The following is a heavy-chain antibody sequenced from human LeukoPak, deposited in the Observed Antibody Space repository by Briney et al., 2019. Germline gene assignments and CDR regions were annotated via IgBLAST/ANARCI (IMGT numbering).Heavy chain of an antibody. Sequence: SETLSLTCAVYGGSFSGYYWSWIRQPPGKGLEWIGEINHSGSTNYNPPLKSRVTISVDTSKNQFSLTLRSVTAADTAVYYCARRGRIAVAAWGQGTLVTVSS. J-gene: IGHJ4*02. V-gene: IGHV4-34*01. CDR2: INHSGST. CDR3: ARRGRIAVAA. D-gene: IGHD6-19*01. CDR1: GGSFSGYY.